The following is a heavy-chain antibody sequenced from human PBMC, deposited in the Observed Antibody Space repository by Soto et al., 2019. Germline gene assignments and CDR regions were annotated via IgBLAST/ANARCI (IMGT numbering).Heavy chain of an antibody. V-gene: IGHV1-18*01. CDR2: ISAHNGNT. J-gene: IGHJ4*02. Sequence: QVHLVQSGAEVKKPGASVKVSCKASGYTFTSYGITWVRQAPGQGLEWMGWISAHNGNTDYAQKLQGRVIVTRDTSTSTAYMVLRSLRSDDTAVYYCARGRYGDYWGQGARVTVSS. CDR1: GYTFTSYG. CDR3: ARGRYGDY. D-gene: IGHD1-1*01.